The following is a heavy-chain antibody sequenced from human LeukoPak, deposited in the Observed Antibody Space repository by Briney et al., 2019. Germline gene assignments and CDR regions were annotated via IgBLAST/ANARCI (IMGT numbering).Heavy chain of an antibody. V-gene: IGHV3-11*05. J-gene: IGHJ5*02. CDR1: GFTFSDYY. CDR2: ISSSSSYT. D-gene: IGHD2-2*01. Sequence: GGSLRLSCAASGFTFSDYYMSWIRQAPGKGLEWVSYISSSSSYTIYADSVKGRFTISRDDAKNLLYLQMNSLRAEDTAVYYCARAGSTSVEHWGQGTLVTVSS. CDR3: ARAGSTSVEH.